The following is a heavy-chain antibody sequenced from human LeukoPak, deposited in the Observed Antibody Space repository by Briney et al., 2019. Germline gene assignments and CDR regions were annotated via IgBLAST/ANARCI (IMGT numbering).Heavy chain of an antibody. Sequence: ASVKVSCKGSGYTFTGYHMHWVRQPPAQGLDYMGWINPNSGDTSYAQRFQGRVTMTTDTSITTAYMELSRLISDDTAVYYCARAFAYISRYYFDSWGQGTLVTVSS. D-gene: IGHD2-21*01. V-gene: IGHV1-2*02. CDR3: ARAFAYISRYYFDS. CDR2: INPNSGDT. CDR1: GYTFTGYH. J-gene: IGHJ4*02.